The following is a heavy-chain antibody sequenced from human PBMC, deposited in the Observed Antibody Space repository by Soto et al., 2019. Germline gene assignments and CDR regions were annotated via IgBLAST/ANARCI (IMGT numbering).Heavy chain of an antibody. J-gene: IGHJ5*02. CDR2: IYYSGST. D-gene: IGHD3-3*01. CDR1: GGSISSYY. V-gene: IGHV4-59*01. Sequence: KPSETLSLTCTVSGGSISSYYWSWIRQPPGKGLEWIGYIYYSGSTNYNPSLKSRVTISVDTSKNQFSLKLSSVTAADTAVYYCARVGTTAPRITIFGVVIMAPFDPWGQGTLVTVSS. CDR3: ARVGTTAPRITIFGVVIMAPFDP.